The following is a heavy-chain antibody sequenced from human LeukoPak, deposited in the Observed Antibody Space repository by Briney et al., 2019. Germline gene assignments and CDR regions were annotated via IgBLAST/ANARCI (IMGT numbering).Heavy chain of an antibody. D-gene: IGHD3-3*01. CDR2: ISAYNGNT. CDR3: ARDLAYYDFWSGYFEGGGNDY. CDR1: GYTFTSYG. V-gene: IGHV1-18*01. Sequence: ASVKVSCKASGYTFTSYGISWVRQAPGQGLEWMGWISAYNGNTNYAQKLQGRVTMTTDTSTSTAYMELRSLRSDDTAVYYCARDLAYYDFWSGYFEGGGNDYWGQGTLVTVSA. J-gene: IGHJ4*02.